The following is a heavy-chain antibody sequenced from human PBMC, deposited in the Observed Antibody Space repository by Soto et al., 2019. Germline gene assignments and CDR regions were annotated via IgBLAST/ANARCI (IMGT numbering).Heavy chain of an antibody. Sequence: QVQLQESGPGLVKPSETLSLTCTVSGGSISSYYWSWIRQPPGKGLEWIGYIYYSGSTNYNPSLKSRVTISVDTSKNQFSLKLSSVTAADTAVYYCARTDDSSGYYYTNWFDPWGQGTLVTVSS. J-gene: IGHJ5*02. CDR2: IYYSGST. CDR1: GGSISSYY. D-gene: IGHD3-22*01. CDR3: ARTDDSSGYYYTNWFDP. V-gene: IGHV4-59*01.